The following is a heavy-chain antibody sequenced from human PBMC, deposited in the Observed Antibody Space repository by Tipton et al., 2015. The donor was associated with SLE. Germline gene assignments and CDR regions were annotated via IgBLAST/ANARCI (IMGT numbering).Heavy chain of an antibody. J-gene: IGHJ4*02. D-gene: IGHD3-3*01. Sequence: TLSLTCTVSGGSISSGSYYWSWIRQPPGKGLEWIGHIYTSGSTNYNPSLKSRVTISVDTSKNQFSLKLSSVTAADTAVYYCARGLGWSGLGYWGQGTLVTVSS. CDR2: IYTSGST. V-gene: IGHV4-61*09. CDR1: GGSISSGSYY. CDR3: ARGLGWSGLGY.